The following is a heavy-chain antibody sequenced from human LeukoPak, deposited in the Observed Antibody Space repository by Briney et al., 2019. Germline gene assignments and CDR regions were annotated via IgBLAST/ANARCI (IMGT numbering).Heavy chain of an antibody. CDR2: IYTSGST. J-gene: IGHJ3*02. V-gene: IGHV4-61*02. CDR1: GGSISSGSYY. CDR3: ARPSPQGTGGAFDI. Sequence: SQTLSLTCTVSGGSISSGSYYWSWIRQPAGKGLEWIGRIYTSGSTNYNPSLKSRVTISVDTSKNQFSLKLSSVTAADTAVYFCARPSPQGTGGAFDIWGQGTMVTVSS. D-gene: IGHD1-14*01.